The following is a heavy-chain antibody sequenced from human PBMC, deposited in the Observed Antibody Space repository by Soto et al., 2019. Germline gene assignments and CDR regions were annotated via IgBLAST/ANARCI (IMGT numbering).Heavy chain of an antibody. J-gene: IGHJ6*03. Sequence: SETLSLTCAVYGGSFSGYYWSWIRQPPGKGLEWIGEINHSGSTNYNPSLKSRVTISVDTSKNQFSLKLSSVTAADTAVYYCSRGYGDFSTDMYVWGKGSTVPVS. CDR1: GGSFSGYY. CDR3: SRGYGDFSTDMYV. D-gene: IGHD4-17*01. CDR2: INHSGST. V-gene: IGHV4-34*01.